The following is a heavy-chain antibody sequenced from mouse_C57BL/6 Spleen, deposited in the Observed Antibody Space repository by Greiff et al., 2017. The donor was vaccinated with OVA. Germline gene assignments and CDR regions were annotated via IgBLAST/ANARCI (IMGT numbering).Heavy chain of an antibody. V-gene: IGHV1-82*01. J-gene: IGHJ2*01. D-gene: IGHD4-1*01. Sequence: VQLKESGPELVKPGASVKISCKASGYAFSSSWMNWVKQRPGKGLEWIGRIYPGDGDTNYNGKFKGKATLTADKSSSTAYMQLSSLTSEDSAVYFCARWGLGGYWGQGTTLTVSS. CDR1: GYAFSSSW. CDR3: ARWGLGGY. CDR2: IYPGDGDT.